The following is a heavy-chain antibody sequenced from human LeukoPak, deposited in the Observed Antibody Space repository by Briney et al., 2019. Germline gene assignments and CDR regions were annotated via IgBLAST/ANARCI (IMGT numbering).Heavy chain of an antibody. D-gene: IGHD3-10*01. CDR3: AKASNYGTGSYYPRGVDY. CDR1: GFTFSSYW. Sequence: GGSLRLSCAASGFTFSSYWMHWVRQVSGEGLVWVSRINPDGSSTSYADSVKGRFTISRENAKNTLYLQKNSLRAEDTAVYYCAKASNYGTGSYYPRGVDYWGQGTLVTVSS. J-gene: IGHJ4*02. CDR2: INPDGSST. V-gene: IGHV3-74*01.